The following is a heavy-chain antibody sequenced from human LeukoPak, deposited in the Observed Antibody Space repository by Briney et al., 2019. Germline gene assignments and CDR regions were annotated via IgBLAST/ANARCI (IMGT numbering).Heavy chain of an antibody. CDR3: AKDTSNSSGWYGFDY. J-gene: IGHJ4*02. CDR1: GFTFDDNA. V-gene: IGHV3-9*01. D-gene: IGHD6-19*01. Sequence: GGSLRLSCAASGFTFDDNAMHWVRQAPGKGLEWVSGVTWNSGNIGYADSVKGRFTISRDNAKNSLYQQMNSLRAEDTALYYCAKDTSNSSGWYGFDYWGQGTLVTVSS. CDR2: VTWNSGNI.